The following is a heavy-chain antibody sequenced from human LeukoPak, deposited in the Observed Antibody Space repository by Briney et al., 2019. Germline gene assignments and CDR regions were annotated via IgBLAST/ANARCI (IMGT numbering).Heavy chain of an antibody. Sequence: APVKVSCKASGYTFTNYDINWVRQATGQGLEWMGWMNPNSGNTGYAQKFQGRVTMTRDTSISTAYMELSSLRSEDTAVYYCARGPWNYPFDYWGQGTLATVSS. J-gene: IGHJ4*02. V-gene: IGHV1-8*01. CDR2: MNPNSGNT. CDR3: ARGPWNYPFDY. D-gene: IGHD1-7*01. CDR1: GYTFTNYD.